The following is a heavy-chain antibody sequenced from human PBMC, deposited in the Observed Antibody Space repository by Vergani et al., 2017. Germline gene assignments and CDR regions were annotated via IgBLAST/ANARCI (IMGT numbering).Heavy chain of an antibody. Sequence: QLQLQESGPGLVKPSETLSLTCPVSGVSLGSNSYYWGWIRQPPGKGLEWIGTIYYTGTTYYNEAHKSRLTISVDTSKNQFSLNLTSVTAADTAVYYCTRHGRSGWAGYFQHWGQGTLVTASS. CDR3: TRHGRSGWAGYFQH. CDR1: GVSLGSNSYY. V-gene: IGHV4-39*01. CDR2: IYYTGTT. D-gene: IGHD6-19*01. J-gene: IGHJ1*01.